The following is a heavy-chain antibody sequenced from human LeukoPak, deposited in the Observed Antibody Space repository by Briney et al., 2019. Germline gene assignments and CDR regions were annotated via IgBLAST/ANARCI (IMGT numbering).Heavy chain of an antibody. CDR3: ARVRIAARPFYDY. CDR2: ISSSSSYI. D-gene: IGHD6-6*01. V-gene: IGHV3-21*01. CDR1: GFTFSSYS. Sequence: GRSLRLSCAASGFTFSSYSMNWVRQAPGKGLEWVSSISSSSSYIYYADSVKGRFTISRDNAKNSLYLQMNSLRAEDTAVYYCARVRIAARPFYDYRGQGTLVTVSS. J-gene: IGHJ4*02.